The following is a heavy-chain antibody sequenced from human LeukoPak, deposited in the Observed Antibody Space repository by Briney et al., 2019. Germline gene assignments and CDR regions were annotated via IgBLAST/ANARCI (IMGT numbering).Heavy chain of an antibody. CDR2: ISGSGGRT. D-gene: IGHD4-17*01. J-gene: IGHJ4*02. Sequence: TGVSLRLSCAASGFTFSSYAMSWVRQAPGKGLEWVSAISGSGGRTYYADSVKGRFTISRDDSKNTLYLQMNSLRAEDTAVYYSAKGPVDGDYYFDYWGQGTLVTVSS. V-gene: IGHV3-23*01. CDR3: AKGPVDGDYYFDY. CDR1: GFTFSSYA.